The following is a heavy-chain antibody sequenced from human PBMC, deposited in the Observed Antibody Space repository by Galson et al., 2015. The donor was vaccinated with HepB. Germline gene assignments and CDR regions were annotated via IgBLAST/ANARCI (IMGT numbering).Heavy chain of an antibody. CDR2: ISWNSGTI. Sequence: SLRLSCAASGFTFDDYAMHWVRQAPGKGLEWVSGISWNSGTIGYADSVKGRFTISRDNAKNSLYLQVNSLKPEDTAFYYCTKGSSSSSHAKAFDIWGQGTLVTVSS. CDR3: TKGSSSSSHAKAFDI. V-gene: IGHV3-9*01. CDR1: GFTFDDYA. D-gene: IGHD6-13*01. J-gene: IGHJ3*02.